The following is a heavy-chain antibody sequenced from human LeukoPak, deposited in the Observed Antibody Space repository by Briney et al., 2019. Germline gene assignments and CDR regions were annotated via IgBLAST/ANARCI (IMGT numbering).Heavy chain of an antibody. Sequence: ASVKVSCKASGYTFTRYDINGVRQAGGKGVEGMGWMNPNRGKTVYAQKFRGRVTMTRNTSRRTDYMELSSLRSEDTAVYYCAREYPADAFDIWRQGTMVTVSS. J-gene: IGHJ3*02. D-gene: IGHD2/OR15-2a*01. CDR1: GYTFTRYD. CDR2: MNPNRGKT. V-gene: IGHV1-8*01. CDR3: AREYPADAFDI.